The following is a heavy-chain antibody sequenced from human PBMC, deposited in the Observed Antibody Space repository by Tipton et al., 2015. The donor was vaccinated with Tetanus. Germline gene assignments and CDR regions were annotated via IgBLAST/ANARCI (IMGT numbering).Heavy chain of an antibody. J-gene: IGHJ3*01. V-gene: IGHV4-61*08. CDR2: VYHSGST. Sequence: TLSLTCTVSGGSVSGGDYHWSWIRQPPGKELEWVGYVYHSGSTNYNPSLKSRVTISVDTSKNQFSLRLRSVAAADTAVYYCARGGRDAYNNPLGAFDVWGRGTTVTVSS. D-gene: IGHD5-24*01. CDR1: GGSVSGGDYH. CDR3: ARGGRDAYNNPLGAFDV.